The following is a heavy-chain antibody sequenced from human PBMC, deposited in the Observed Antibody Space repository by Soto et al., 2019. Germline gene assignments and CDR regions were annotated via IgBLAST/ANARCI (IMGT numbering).Heavy chain of an antibody. CDR3: ARDRCSSTSCYHYYYYGMDV. V-gene: IGHV4-31*03. D-gene: IGHD2-2*01. J-gene: IGHJ6*02. CDR1: CGSIISGGYY. CDR2: IYYSGST. Sequence: SETLSLTCTFSCGSIISGGYYWSWIRQHPGKGLEWIGYIYYSGSTYYNPSLKSRVTISVDTSKNQFSLKLSSVTAADTAVYYCARDRCSSTSCYHYYYYGMDVWGQGTTVTVSS.